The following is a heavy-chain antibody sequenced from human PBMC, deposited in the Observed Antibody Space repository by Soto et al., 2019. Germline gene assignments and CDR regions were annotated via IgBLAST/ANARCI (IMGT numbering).Heavy chain of an antibody. D-gene: IGHD2-15*01. Sequence: ASVKVSCKASGYTFTSYAMHWVRQAPGQRLEWMGWINAGNGNTKYSQKLQGRVTITRDTSASTAYMELSSLRSEDTAVYYCARELCSGGSCYYGYWGQGTLVTVSS. CDR3: ARELCSGGSCYYGY. CDR1: GYTFTSYA. V-gene: IGHV1-3*01. CDR2: INAGNGNT. J-gene: IGHJ4*02.